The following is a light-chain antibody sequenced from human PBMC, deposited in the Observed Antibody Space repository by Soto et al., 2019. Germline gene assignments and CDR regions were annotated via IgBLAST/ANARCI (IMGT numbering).Light chain of an antibody. CDR3: QQYGSSPLT. V-gene: IGKV3-20*01. Sequence: EVVLTQSPGTLSFSPGERATLSCRASQSVAANSLAWYQHKPGQGPRLVIYGTSTRATGIADRFSGSGSGTDFTLTIGILEPEAFAVYYCQQYGSSPLTFGGGTKVEIQ. J-gene: IGKJ4*01. CDR1: QSVAANS. CDR2: GTS.